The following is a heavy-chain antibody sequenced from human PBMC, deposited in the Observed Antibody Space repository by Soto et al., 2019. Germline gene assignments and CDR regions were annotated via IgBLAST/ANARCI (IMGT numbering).Heavy chain of an antibody. CDR1: GYSFTSYW. J-gene: IGHJ6*02. CDR2: IDPSDSYT. CDR3: ASNYDSSGYSNYYYGMDV. V-gene: IGHV5-10-1*01. D-gene: IGHD3-22*01. Sequence: GESLKISCKGSGYSFTSYWISWVRQMPGKGLEWMGRIDPSDSYTNYSPSFQGHVTISADKSISTAYLQWSSLKASDTAMYYCASNYDSSGYSNYYYGMDVWGQGNTVTVSS.